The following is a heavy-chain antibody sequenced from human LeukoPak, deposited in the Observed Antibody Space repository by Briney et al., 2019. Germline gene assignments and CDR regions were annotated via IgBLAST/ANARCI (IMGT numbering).Heavy chain of an antibody. J-gene: IGHJ5*02. CDR2: INHSGST. D-gene: IGHD3-3*01. Sequence: SETLSLTCAVYDGSFSGYYWSWIRQPPGKGLEWIGEINHSGSTNYNPSLKSRVTISVDTSKNQFSLKLSSVTAADTAVYYCARGLRFLEWAIDPWGQGTLVTVSS. V-gene: IGHV4-34*01. CDR1: DGSFSGYY. CDR3: ARGLRFLEWAIDP.